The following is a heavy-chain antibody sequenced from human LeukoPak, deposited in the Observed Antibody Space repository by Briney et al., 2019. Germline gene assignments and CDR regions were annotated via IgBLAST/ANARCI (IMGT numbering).Heavy chain of an antibody. D-gene: IGHD2-15*01. CDR1: GGSISSGGYS. CDR3: ARGGRICSGGSCYSYYYGMDV. CDR2: IYHSGST. V-gene: IGHV4-30-2*01. Sequence: SETLSLTCAVSGGSISSGGYSWSWIRQPPGKGLEWTGYIYHSGSTYYNPSLKSRVTISVDRSKNQFSLKLSSVTAADTAVYYCARGGRICSGGSCYSYYYGMDVWGQGTTVTVSS. J-gene: IGHJ6*02.